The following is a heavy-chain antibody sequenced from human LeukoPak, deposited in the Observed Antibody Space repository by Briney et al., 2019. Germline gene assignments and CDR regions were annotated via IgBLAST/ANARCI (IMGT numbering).Heavy chain of an antibody. Sequence: GASVKVSCKASGYTFTSYAMNWVRQAPGQGLEWMGWINTNTGNPTYAQGFTGRFVFSLDTSVSTAYLQISSLKAEDTAVYYCARRKGAREFYYFDFWGQGTLVTVSS. CDR3: ARRKGAREFYYFDF. CDR2: INTNTGNP. V-gene: IGHV7-4-1*02. CDR1: GYTFTSYA. J-gene: IGHJ4*02. D-gene: IGHD3-10*01.